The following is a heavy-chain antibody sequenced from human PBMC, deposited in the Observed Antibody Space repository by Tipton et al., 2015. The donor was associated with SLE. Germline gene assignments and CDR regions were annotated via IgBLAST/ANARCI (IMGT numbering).Heavy chain of an antibody. V-gene: IGHV3-30*04. D-gene: IGHD3-22*01. CDR1: GFTFSSYA. J-gene: IGHJ4*02. CDR3: ATDYYDSSGYPTFFDY. Sequence: SLRLSCAASGFTFSSYAMHWVRQAPGKGLEWVAVISYDGSNKYYADSVKGRFTISRDNSKNTLYLQMNSLRAEDTAVYYCATDYYDSSGYPTFFDYWGQGTLVTVSS. CDR2: ISYDGSNK.